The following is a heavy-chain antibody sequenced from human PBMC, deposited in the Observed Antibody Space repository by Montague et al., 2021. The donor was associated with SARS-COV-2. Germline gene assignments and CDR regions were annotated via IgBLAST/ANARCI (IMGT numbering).Heavy chain of an antibody. CDR3: AGGRRPGVGPGAGQAGRAFDI. CDR2: VNQSGTT. V-gene: IGHV4-34*01. J-gene: IGHJ3*02. CDR1: GGSFSNYY. D-gene: IGHD4/OR15-4a*01. Sequence: SETLSLTCAISGGSFSNYYWSWIRRPPGKGLEWIGEVNQSGTTIYNPSVKSGVTISEDTSKNQFYLRLNSVTAADTAVYYCAGGRRPGVGPGAGQAGRAFDIWGQGTMVTVSS.